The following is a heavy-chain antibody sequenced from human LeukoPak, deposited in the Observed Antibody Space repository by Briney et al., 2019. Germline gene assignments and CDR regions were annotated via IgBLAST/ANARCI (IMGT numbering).Heavy chain of an antibody. J-gene: IGHJ4*02. CDR1: GGSISSGNYF. D-gene: IGHD6-13*01. CDR2: IFTSGST. CDR3: ARSLPAAEDY. V-gene: IGHV4-61*09. Sequence: MASQTLSLTCTVSGGSISSGNYFWSWIRQPAGKGLEWIGHIFTSGSTNYNPSLKSRVTMSVDTSKNQFSLKLNSVTAADTAVYYCARSLPAAEDYWGQGTLVTVSS.